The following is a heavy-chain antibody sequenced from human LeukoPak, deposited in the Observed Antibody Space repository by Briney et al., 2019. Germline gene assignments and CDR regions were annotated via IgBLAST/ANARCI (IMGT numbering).Heavy chain of an antibody. V-gene: IGHV1-8*01. CDR1: GYPFTSYE. Sequence: GASVKVSCRASGYPFTSYEINWVRQATGQGLEWMGWINPNTHTTDYEEKFQGRVAMTMNMSTSTVYMELSGLTSEDTAVYYCARSDNTHWYFYYGLDVWGQGTTVTVSS. J-gene: IGHJ6*02. CDR3: ARSDNTHWYFYYGLDV. D-gene: IGHD1-1*01. CDR2: INPNTHTT.